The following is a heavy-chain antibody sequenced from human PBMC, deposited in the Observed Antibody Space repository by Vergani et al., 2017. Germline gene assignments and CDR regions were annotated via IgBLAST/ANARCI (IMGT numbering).Heavy chain of an antibody. CDR3: ARDKPHTLVNPPHWYFDL. CDR1: GGTFSSYA. CDR2: IIPIFGTA. Sequence: QVQLVQSGAEVKKPGSSVKVSCKASGGTFSSYAISWVRQAPGQGLEWMGGIIPIFGTANYAQKFQGRVTITADESTSTAYMELSSLRSEDTAVYYCARDKPHTLVNPPHWYFDLWGRGTLVTVSS. D-gene: IGHD4-23*01. V-gene: IGHV1-69*01. J-gene: IGHJ2*01.